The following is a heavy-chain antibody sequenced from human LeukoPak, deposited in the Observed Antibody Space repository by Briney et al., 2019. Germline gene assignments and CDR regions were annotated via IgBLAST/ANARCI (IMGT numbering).Heavy chain of an antibody. CDR2: IYYSGST. Sequence: SETLSLTCTVSGGSISSGDYYWSWIRQPPGKGLERIGYIYYSGSTYYNPSLKSRVTISVDTSKNQFSLKLSSVTAADTAVYYCARVGSDYGSGSYYNAPKTFDYWGQGTLVTVSS. CDR1: GGSISSGDYY. CDR3: ARVGSDYGSGSYYNAPKTFDY. J-gene: IGHJ4*02. D-gene: IGHD3-10*01. V-gene: IGHV4-30-4*08.